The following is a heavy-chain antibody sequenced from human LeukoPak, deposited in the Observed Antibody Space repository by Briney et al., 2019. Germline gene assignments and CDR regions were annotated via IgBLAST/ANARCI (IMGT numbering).Heavy chain of an antibody. CDR2: IYPGDSDT. CDR1: GYSFTGYW. V-gene: IGHV5-51*01. Sequence: GESLKISCKGSGYSFTGYWIGWVRQMPGKGLEWMVIIYPGDSDTRYSPSFQGQVTISADKSISTAYLQWSSLKASDTAMYYCARRNQLRGYSYGPYFDYWGQGTLVTVSS. CDR3: ARRNQLRGYSYGPYFDY. J-gene: IGHJ4*02. D-gene: IGHD5-18*01.